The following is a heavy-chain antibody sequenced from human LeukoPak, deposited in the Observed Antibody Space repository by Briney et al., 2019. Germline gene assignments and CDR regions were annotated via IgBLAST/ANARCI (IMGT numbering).Heavy chain of an antibody. CDR3: AKVRYYDILTGYFDY. V-gene: IGHV3-23*01. J-gene: IGHJ4*02. D-gene: IGHD3-9*01. CDR1: GFTFSSYA. CDR2: ISGSGGST. Sequence: GGSLRLSCAASGFTFSSYAMSWVRQAPGKGLEWVSAISGSGGSTYYADSVKGRFTISRDNSKNTLYLQMNSLRVEDTAVYYCAKVRYYDILTGYFDYWGQGTLVTVSS.